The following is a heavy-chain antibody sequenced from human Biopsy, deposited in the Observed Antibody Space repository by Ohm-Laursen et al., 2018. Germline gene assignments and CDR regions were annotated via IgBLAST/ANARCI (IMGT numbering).Heavy chain of an antibody. D-gene: IGHD1-26*01. CDR2: IYHSGST. J-gene: IGHJ4*03. Sequence: ETLSFTCSVSGGSIYNFFWSWLRPPPGKGLAWIGYIYHSGSTNYKPSLKSRVTISVDRSKNQFSLKLSSVTAADTAVYYCARDGVGAYSIDYFDSWGQGAMVTVSS. CDR1: GGSIYNFF. V-gene: IGHV4-59*01. CDR3: ARDGVGAYSIDYFDS.